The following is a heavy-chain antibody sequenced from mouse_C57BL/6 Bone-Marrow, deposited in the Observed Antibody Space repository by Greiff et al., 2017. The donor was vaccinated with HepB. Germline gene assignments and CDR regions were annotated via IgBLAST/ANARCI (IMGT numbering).Heavy chain of an antibody. CDR3: ARNRWYPSWFAY. CDR2: IWSGGST. D-gene: IGHD2-1*01. V-gene: IGHV2-2*01. CDR1: GFSLTSYG. J-gene: IGHJ3*01. Sequence: VKLMESGPGLVQPSQSLSITCTVSGFSLTSYGVHWVRQSPGKGLEWLGVIWSGGSTDYNAAFISRLSISKDNSKSQVFFKMNSLQADDTAIYYCARNRWYPSWFAYWGQGTLVTVSA.